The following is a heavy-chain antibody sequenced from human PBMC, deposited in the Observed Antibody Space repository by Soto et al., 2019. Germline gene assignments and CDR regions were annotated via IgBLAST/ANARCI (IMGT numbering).Heavy chain of an antibody. Sequence: PGGSLSLSCAASGFTFSSYAMSWVRQAPGEGLEWVSTISGSGGSAHYAESVKGRFTISRDISKNTLYLQMNSLRAEDTAVYYCAKALFGTGGFFDYWGQGTLVTAS. CDR3: AKALFGTGGFFDY. J-gene: IGHJ4*02. D-gene: IGHD3-16*01. V-gene: IGHV3-23*01. CDR1: GFTFSSYA. CDR2: ISGSGGSA.